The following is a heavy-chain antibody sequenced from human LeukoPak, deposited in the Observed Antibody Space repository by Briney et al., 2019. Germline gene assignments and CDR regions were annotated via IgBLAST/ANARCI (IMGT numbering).Heavy chain of an antibody. J-gene: IGHJ4*02. V-gene: IGHV3-30*04. CDR3: ARDRMGANDDY. Sequence: GGSLRLSCAASGFTFRTYAMHWVRQAPGKGMEWVAVTSYDGSNKYYADSVKGRFTISRDNPKNTLSLQMNSLRAEDTAVYYCARDRMGANDDYWGQGTLVTVSS. D-gene: IGHD1-26*01. CDR2: TSYDGSNK. CDR1: GFTFRTYA.